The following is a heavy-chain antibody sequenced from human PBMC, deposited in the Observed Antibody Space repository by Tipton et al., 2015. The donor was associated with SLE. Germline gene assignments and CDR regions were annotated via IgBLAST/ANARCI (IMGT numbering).Heavy chain of an antibody. Sequence: SLRLSCAASGFTFSNAWISWVRQAPGKGLEWVGRIKSKTDGGTTDYTAPVKGRFTISRDDSRNTLFLQMNSLKTEDTAVYYCTPLRHYDYISGLDYWGQGTLVTVSS. CDR3: TPLRHYDYISGLDY. CDR2: IKSKTDGGTT. CDR1: GFTFSNAW. D-gene: IGHD3-16*01. J-gene: IGHJ4*02. V-gene: IGHV3-15*01.